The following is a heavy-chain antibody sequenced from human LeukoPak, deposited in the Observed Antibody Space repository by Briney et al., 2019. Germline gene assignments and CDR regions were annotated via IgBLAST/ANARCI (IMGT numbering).Heavy chain of an antibody. V-gene: IGHV3-7*01. J-gene: IGHJ4*02. CDR1: GFTFSSYW. CDR3: ARDRLGELGPFDY. CDR2: IKEDGSEK. D-gene: IGHD3-16*01. Sequence: GGSLRLSCAASGFTFSSYWMSWVRQAPGKGLEWVANIKEDGSEKYYVDSVKGRFTISRDNAKNSLYLQMNSLRAEDTAVYYCARDRLGELGPFDYWGQGTLVTVSS.